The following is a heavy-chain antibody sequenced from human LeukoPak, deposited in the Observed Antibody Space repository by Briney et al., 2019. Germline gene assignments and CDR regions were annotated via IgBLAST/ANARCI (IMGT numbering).Heavy chain of an antibody. J-gene: IGHJ4*02. D-gene: IGHD5-18*01. CDR3: ARDLSGVTGYTYGRGIDY. CDR2: TKKDGSEK. V-gene: IGHV3-7*01. CDR1: GFTLSSYA. Sequence: GGSLRLSCAASGFTLSSYAMSWVRQAPGKGLEWVANTKKDGSEKYYVDSVKGRFTISRDNAKTSLYLQMNSLRAEDTAVYYCARDLSGVTGYTYGRGIDYWGQGTLVTVSS.